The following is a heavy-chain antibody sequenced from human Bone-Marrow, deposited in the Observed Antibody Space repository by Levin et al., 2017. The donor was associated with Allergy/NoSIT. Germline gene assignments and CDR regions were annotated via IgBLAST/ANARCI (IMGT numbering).Heavy chain of an antibody. J-gene: IGHJ2*01. CDR3: ARVPFELGYCSGGSCYFLSGYFDL. V-gene: IGHV3-7*01. CDR2: IKQDGSEK. D-gene: IGHD2-15*01. CDR1: GFTFSSYW. Sequence: GESLKISCAASGFTFSSYWMSWVRQAPGKGLEWVANIKQDGSEKYYVDSVKGRFTISRDNAKNSLYLQMNSLRAEDTAVYYCARVPFELGYCSGGSCYFLSGYFDLWGRGTLVTVSS.